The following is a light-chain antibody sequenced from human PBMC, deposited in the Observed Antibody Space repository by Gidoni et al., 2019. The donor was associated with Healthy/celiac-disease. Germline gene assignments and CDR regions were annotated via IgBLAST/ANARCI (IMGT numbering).Light chain of an antibody. Sequence: DVVMTQSPLSLPVTLGQPASISCRSSQSLVHSDGNTYLNWFQQRPGPSPRRLIYKFSTRDSGVPDRFSGSGSGTDFTLKISRVEAEDVGVYYCMQGTHWPPVTFGPGTKVDIK. CDR1: QSLVHSDGNTY. CDR2: KFS. J-gene: IGKJ3*01. V-gene: IGKV2-30*02. CDR3: MQGTHWPPVT.